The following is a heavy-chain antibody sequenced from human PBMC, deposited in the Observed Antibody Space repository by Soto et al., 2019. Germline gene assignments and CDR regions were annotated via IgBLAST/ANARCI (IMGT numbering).Heavy chain of an antibody. Sequence: QLQLQESGPGLVKPSETLSLTCTVSGGSVSSSNYYWGWIRQSPGKGLEWIGSIYYRGSTYYNPSLESRVTISVDKSKNQFSLKVISVTAADTAVYYCARLEGLATISYYFDYWSQGTLVTVSS. D-gene: IGHD3-9*01. CDR1: GGSVSSSNYY. CDR2: IYYRGST. J-gene: IGHJ4*02. CDR3: ARLEGLATISYYFDY. V-gene: IGHV4-39*01.